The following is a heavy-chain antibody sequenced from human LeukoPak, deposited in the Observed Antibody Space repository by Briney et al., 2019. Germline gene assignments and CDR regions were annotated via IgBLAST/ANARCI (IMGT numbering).Heavy chain of an antibody. CDR1: GGSISSSSYY. D-gene: IGHD2-2*01. CDR3: ARTSSRVLDP. Sequence: SETLSLTCTVSGGSISSSSYYWGWIRQPPGKGLEWIGSIYYSGSTYYNPSLKSRVTISVDTSKNQFSLKLSSVTAADTAVYYCARTSSRVLDPWGQGTLVTVSS. V-gene: IGHV4-39*07. CDR2: IYYSGST. J-gene: IGHJ5*02.